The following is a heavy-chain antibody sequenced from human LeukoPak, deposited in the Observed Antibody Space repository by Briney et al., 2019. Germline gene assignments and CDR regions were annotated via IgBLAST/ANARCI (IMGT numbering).Heavy chain of an antibody. J-gene: IGHJ2*01. Sequence: SETLSLTCTVSGGSISSSSHYWGWIRQPPGKGLEWIGSIYYSGSTYYKPSLKSRATISVDTSKNPFSLNLSSVTAADTAVYYCARHVAYCSGGTCYSAWYFDLWGRGTLVTVSS. D-gene: IGHD2-15*01. CDR2: IYYSGST. CDR1: GGSISSSSHY. CDR3: ARHVAYCSGGTCYSAWYFDL. V-gene: IGHV4-39*01.